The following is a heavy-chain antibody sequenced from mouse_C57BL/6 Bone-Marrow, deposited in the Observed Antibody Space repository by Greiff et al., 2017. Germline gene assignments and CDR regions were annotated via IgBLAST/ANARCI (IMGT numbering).Heavy chain of an antibody. CDR1: GFSLTSYG. V-gene: IGHV2-6-1*01. CDR2: IWSDGST. J-gene: IGHJ4*01. CDR3: ARHGNYEVYYSMDY. D-gene: IGHD2-1*01. Sequence: VQLVESGPGLVAPSQSLSITCTVSGFSLTSYGVHWVRQPPGKGLEWLVVIWSDGSTTYNSALKSRLSISKDNSKSQVFLKMNSLQSEDTAMYYCARHGNYEVYYSMDYWGQGTSVTVSS.